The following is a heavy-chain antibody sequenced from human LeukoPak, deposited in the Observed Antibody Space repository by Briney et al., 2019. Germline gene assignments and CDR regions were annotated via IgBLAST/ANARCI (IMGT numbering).Heavy chain of an antibody. Sequence: ASVKVSCKVSGYTLTELSMHWVRQAPGKGLEWMGGFDPEDGETIYAQKFQGRVTMTEDTSTDTAYMELSSLRSEGTAVYYCATAGYCSSTSCPNYYGMDVWGQGTTVTVSS. CDR1: GYTLTELS. J-gene: IGHJ6*02. V-gene: IGHV1-24*01. CDR3: ATAGYCSSTSCPNYYGMDV. D-gene: IGHD2-2*01. CDR2: FDPEDGET.